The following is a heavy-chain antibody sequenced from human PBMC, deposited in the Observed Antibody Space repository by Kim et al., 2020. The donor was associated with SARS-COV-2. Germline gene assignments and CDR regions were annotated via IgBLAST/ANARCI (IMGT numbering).Heavy chain of an antibody. CDR2: VSDDGKT. CDR1: GGSIISSTHY. V-gene: IGHV4-39*07. J-gene: IGHJ4*02. CDR3: VKVDEEFYN. Sequence: SETLSLTCTVSGGSIISSTHYWGWVRQAPGKGLEWIGSVSDDGKTWYDPSLKSRVTLSIDKSNNQFFLRLTSVTAADTAVYFCVKVDEEFYNWGQGTLVT.